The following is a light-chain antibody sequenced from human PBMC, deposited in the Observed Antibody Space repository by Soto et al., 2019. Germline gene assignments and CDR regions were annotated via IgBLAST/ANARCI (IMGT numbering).Light chain of an antibody. Sequence: QSVLTQPHSVSGSPGQSVAISCTGTNSDVGAYNYVSWYQHHPGNAPKLIIHDVYKRPSGVPDRFSASKSGNTASLTISGLQIEDEADYYCAAWDDSLDGSYVFGIGTKVTVL. CDR1: NSDVGAYNY. J-gene: IGLJ1*01. CDR3: AAWDDSLDGSYV. CDR2: DVY. V-gene: IGLV2-11*01.